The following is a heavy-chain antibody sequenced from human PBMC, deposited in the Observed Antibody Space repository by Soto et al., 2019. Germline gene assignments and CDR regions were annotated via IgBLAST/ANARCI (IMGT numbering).Heavy chain of an antibody. J-gene: IGHJ6*02. CDR3: ARDHGSIAAPHREGMDV. CDR2: ISAYNGNT. CDR1: GYTFTSCG. Sequence: ASVKVSCKASGYTFTSCGISCVRQAPGQGLEWMGWISAYNGNTNYAQKLQGRVTMTTDISTSTAYMELRSLRSDDTAVYYCARDHGSIAAPHREGMDVWGQGTTVTVSS. V-gene: IGHV1-18*01. D-gene: IGHD6-6*01.